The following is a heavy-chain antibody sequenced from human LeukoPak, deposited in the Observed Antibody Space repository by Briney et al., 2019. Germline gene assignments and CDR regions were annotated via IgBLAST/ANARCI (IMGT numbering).Heavy chain of an antibody. Sequence: PSETLSLTCTVSGGSISSGDYYWSWIRQPPGKGLEWIGYIYYSGSTYYNPSLKSRVTISADTSKNQFSLKLSSVTAADTAVYYCARDRTTRYFDLWGRGTLVTVSS. CDR3: ARDRTTRYFDL. V-gene: IGHV4-30-4*01. CDR2: IYYSGST. CDR1: GGSISSGDYY. D-gene: IGHD4-11*01. J-gene: IGHJ2*01.